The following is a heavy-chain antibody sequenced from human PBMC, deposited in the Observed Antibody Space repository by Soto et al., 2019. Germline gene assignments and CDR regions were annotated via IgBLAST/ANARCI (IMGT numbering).Heavy chain of an antibody. V-gene: IGHV3-30*03. CDR3: ARGRYYDSPQDL. J-gene: IGHJ5*02. D-gene: IGHD3-10*01. Sequence: GGSLRLSCAASGFTFRYYGMHWVRQAPGKGLAWVAFISFDGSNQNYEDSVKGRFTVSRDNSDNMLYLQMSSLRVEDTAIYFCARGRYYDSPQDLWGRGTQVT. CDR1: GFTFRYYG. CDR2: ISFDGSNQ.